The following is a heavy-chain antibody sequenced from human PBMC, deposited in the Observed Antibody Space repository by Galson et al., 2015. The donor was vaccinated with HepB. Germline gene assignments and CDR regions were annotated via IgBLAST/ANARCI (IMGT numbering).Heavy chain of an antibody. Sequence: SLRLSCAASGFTFSDYYMSWIRQAPGKGLEWVSYISSSSSYTKYADSVQGRFSISRDNAKKSLYLQMNSLRAEDTAVYYCARDQVAGQLWLPPDYWGQGTLVTISS. V-gene: IGHV3-11*06. CDR2: ISSSSSYT. CDR3: ARDQVAGQLWLPPDY. CDR1: GFTFSDYY. D-gene: IGHD3-16*01. J-gene: IGHJ4*02.